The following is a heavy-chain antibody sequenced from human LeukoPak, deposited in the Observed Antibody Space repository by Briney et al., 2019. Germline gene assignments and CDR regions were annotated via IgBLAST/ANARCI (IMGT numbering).Heavy chain of an antibody. CDR3: ARGKRPQYYYDSTSHGPFDY. CDR2: MNPNSGNT. D-gene: IGHD3-22*01. J-gene: IGHJ4*02. V-gene: IGHV1-8*03. CDR1: GYTFTSYD. Sequence: ASVKVSCKASGYTFTSYDINWVRQATGQGLEWMGWMNPNSGNTGYAQKSQGRVTITRNTSISTAYMELSSLRSEDTAVYYCARGKRPQYYYDSTSHGPFDYWGQGTLVTVSS.